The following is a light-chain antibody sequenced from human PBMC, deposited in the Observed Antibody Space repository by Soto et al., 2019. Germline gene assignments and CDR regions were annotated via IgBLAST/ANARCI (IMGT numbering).Light chain of an antibody. J-gene: IGKJ2*01. CDR1: QRVSGNY. CDR2: GAS. Sequence: EIVLTQSPGTLSLSPGETATLSCRASQRVSGNYLAWYRQVHGQAPSLLIHGASNRATGIPDRFNDSGSGTDFTLTISRLEPEDSAVYYCQQYDTLPRTFGQGTKVDIK. CDR3: QQYDTLPRT. V-gene: IGKV3-20*01.